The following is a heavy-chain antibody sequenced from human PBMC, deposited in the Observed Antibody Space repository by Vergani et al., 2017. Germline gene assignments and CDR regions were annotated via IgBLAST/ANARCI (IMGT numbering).Heavy chain of an antibody. V-gene: IGHV1-69*01. CDR1: GGTFSSYA. CDR2: IIPIFGTA. Sequence: QVQLVQSGAEVKKPGSSVKVSCKASGGTFSSYAISWVRQAPGQGLEWMGGIIPIFGTANYAQKFQGRVTITADESTSTAYMELSSLRSEDTALYYCAKGPRTDKISPHYFDYWGQGTLVTVSS. CDR3: AKGPRTDKISPHYFDY. J-gene: IGHJ4*02. D-gene: IGHD2/OR15-2a*01.